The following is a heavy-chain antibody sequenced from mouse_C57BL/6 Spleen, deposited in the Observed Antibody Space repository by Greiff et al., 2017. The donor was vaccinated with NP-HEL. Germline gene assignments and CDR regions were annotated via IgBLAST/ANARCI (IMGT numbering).Heavy chain of an antibody. J-gene: IGHJ3*01. V-gene: IGHV1-82*01. CDR1: GYAFSSSW. CDR2: IYPGDGDT. D-gene: IGHD2-4*01. CDR3: AGIYYDYDGGSLAY. Sequence: QVQLQQSGPELVKPGASVKISCKASGYAFSSSWMNWVKQRPGKGLEWIGRIYPGDGDTNYNGKFKGKATLTADKSSSTAYMQLSSLTSEDSAVYFCAGIYYDYDGGSLAYWGQGTLVTVSA.